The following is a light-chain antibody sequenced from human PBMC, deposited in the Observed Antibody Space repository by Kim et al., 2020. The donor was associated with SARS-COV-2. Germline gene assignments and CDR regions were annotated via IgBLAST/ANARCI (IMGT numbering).Light chain of an antibody. CDR1: SSNIGAGYD. CDR3: QTYDSSLSVV. V-gene: IGLV1-40*01. CDR2: GNN. J-gene: IGLJ2*01. Sequence: QSVLTQPPSVSGAPGQRVTISCTGRSSNIGAGYDVHWYQQLPGTAPKLLIFGNNYRPSGVPDRFSGSKSGTSASLAITGLQAEDEADYYCQTYDSSLSVVFGGGTKVTVL.